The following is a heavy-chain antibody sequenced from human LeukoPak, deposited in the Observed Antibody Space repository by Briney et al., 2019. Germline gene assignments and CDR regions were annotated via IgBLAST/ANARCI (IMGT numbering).Heavy chain of an antibody. CDR2: IYSGGTT. CDR3: AREKRRSSWYWRSYYFDY. D-gene: IGHD6-13*01. CDR1: GFTGSSNY. Sequence: GGSLRLSCAASGFTGSSNYMSWVPHAPEKALEWVSVIYSGGTTYYADSAKGRFTISRDNSKNTLYLQMNSLRAEDTAVYYCAREKRRSSWYWRSYYFDYWGQGTLVTVSS. V-gene: IGHV3-66*01. J-gene: IGHJ4*02.